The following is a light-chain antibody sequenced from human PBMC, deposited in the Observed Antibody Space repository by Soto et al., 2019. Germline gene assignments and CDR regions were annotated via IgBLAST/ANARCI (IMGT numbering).Light chain of an antibody. CDR3: AAWDDSLNDFV. CDR2: SNN. J-gene: IGLJ2*01. V-gene: IGLV1-44*01. Sequence: QSVLTQPPSASGTPGQRVTISCSGSSSNIGSNTVNWYQQLPGTAPKLLIYSNNQRPSGVPDRFSGSKSGTSASLAISGLPSEDAAYYYCAAWDDSLNDFVFGGGTKLTVL. CDR1: SSNIGSNT.